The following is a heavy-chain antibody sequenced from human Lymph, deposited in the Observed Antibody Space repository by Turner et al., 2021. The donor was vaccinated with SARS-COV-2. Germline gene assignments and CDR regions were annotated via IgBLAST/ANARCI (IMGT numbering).Heavy chain of an antibody. CDR2: ITFTSSYI. J-gene: IGHJ4*02. CDR1: GFTFSSYS. CDR3: ARGPPDFPYYFDY. Sequence: EVQLVESGGGLVKPGGSLRLSCAASGFTFSSYSMNWVRLAPGKGLEWVSSITFTSSYIYYADSVKGRFTISRDNAKNSLYLQMNSLRAEDTAVYYCARGPPDFPYYFDYWGQGTMVTVSS. V-gene: IGHV3-21*01. D-gene: IGHD2-21*02.